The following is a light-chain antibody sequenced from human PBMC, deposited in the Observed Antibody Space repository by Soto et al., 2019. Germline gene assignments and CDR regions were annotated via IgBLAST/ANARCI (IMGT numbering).Light chain of an antibody. CDR3: QTWGTGIQV. V-gene: IGLV4-69*01. CDR1: SGHSRYA. J-gene: IGLJ3*02. Sequence: QPVLTQSPSASASLGASVKLTCTLSSGHSRYAIAWHQQQPEKGPRYLMKVKSDVSHSKGDGIPDRFSGSSSGAERYLTISSLQSEDEADYYCQTWGTGIQVFGGGTQLTVL. CDR2: VKSDVSH.